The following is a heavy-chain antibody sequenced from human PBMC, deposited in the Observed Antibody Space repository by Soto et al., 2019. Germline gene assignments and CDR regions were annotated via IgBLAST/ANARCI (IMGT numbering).Heavy chain of an antibody. D-gene: IGHD6-19*01. CDR3: PHSHRAGFEEYFQH. J-gene: IGHJ1*01. CDR2: IYWDDDK. V-gene: IGHV2-5*02. CDR1: GFSLSTSGVG. Sequence: QITLKESGPTLVKPTQTLTLTCTFSGFSLSTSGVGVGWIRQPPGKALEWLALIYWDDDKRYSPSLKSRLTITKDTSKNQVVLTMTNMDPVDTATYYCPHSHRAGFEEYFQHWGQGTLVTVSS.